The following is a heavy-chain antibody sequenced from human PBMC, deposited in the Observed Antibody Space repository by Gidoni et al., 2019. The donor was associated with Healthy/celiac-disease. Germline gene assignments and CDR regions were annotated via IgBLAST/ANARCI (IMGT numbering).Heavy chain of an antibody. V-gene: IGHV3-30-3*01. D-gene: IGHD4-17*01. J-gene: IGHJ4*02. CDR2: ITYDGSNK. CDR1: GFTFSSYA. Sequence: QVQLVDSGGGVVQPGRSLRLSCAASGFTFSSYAMHGVRQAPGKGLACVAVITYDGSNKYYADSVKGRFTISRDNSKNTLYLQMNSLRAEDTAVYYCARVNGDYDHDYWGQGTLVTVSS. CDR3: ARVNGDYDHDY.